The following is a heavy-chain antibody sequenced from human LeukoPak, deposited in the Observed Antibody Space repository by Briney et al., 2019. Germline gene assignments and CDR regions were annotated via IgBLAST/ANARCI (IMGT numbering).Heavy chain of an antibody. Sequence: GGSLRLSCAASGVTFSSYWMSWVRQAPGKGLEWVANIKQDGSEKYYVDSVKGRFTISRDNAKNSLYLQMNSLRAEDTAVYYCARAWRQLVPFDYWGQGTLVTVSS. CDR2: IKQDGSEK. D-gene: IGHD6-13*01. CDR3: ARAWRQLVPFDY. J-gene: IGHJ4*02. V-gene: IGHV3-7*01. CDR1: GVTFSSYW.